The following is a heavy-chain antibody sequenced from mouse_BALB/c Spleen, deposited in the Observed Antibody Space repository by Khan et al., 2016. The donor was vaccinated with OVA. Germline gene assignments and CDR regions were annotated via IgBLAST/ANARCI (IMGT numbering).Heavy chain of an antibody. CDR1: GYTFPEYT. D-gene: IGHD3-3*01. Sequence: VQLQQSGPELVKPGASVKISCKTSGYTFPEYTVHWVKQSLGKSLDWIGVINPKNGGTAYNQKFKGKATLTVDKSSSTAYMEFRSLTSKDSAVYSCTRDAGRYWGQGTSVTVAS. J-gene: IGHJ4*01. CDR2: INPKNGGT. V-gene: IGHV1-18*01. CDR3: TRDAGRY.